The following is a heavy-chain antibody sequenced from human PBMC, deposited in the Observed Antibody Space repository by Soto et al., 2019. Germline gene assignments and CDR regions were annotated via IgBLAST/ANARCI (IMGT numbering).Heavy chain of an antibody. Sequence: ASVKVSCKASGYTVTGYYMHCVRQAPGQVLEWMGWINPNSGGTNYAQKFQGWVTMTRDTSISTAYMELSRLRSDDTAVYYCARGFIARYYYGSGIPPPFYYGMDVWGQGTTVTVSS. CDR1: GYTVTGYY. J-gene: IGHJ6*02. D-gene: IGHD3-10*01. CDR3: ARGFIARYYYGSGIPPPFYYGMDV. V-gene: IGHV1-2*04. CDR2: INPNSGGT.